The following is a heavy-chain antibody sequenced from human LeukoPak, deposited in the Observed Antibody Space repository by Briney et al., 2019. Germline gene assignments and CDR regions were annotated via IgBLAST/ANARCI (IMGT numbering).Heavy chain of an antibody. D-gene: IGHD3-22*01. CDR2: TISSSSYI. CDR1: GFTFSSYS. V-gene: IGHV3-21*01. CDR3: ARIGLVVVTASDY. J-gene: IGHJ4*02. Sequence: GGPLRLSCAASGFTFSSYSMNWVRQAPGKGLEWVSSTISSSSYIYYTDSVNGRFTISRDNAKNSLYLQMNSLSAEDTAVYYCARIGLVVVTASDYWGQGTLVTVSS.